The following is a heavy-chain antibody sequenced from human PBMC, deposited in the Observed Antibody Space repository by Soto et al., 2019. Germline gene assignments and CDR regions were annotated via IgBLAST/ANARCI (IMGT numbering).Heavy chain of an antibody. CDR2: ISSSSSYT. D-gene: IGHD3-22*01. CDR1: GFTFSDYY. Sequence: GGSLRLSCAASGFTFSDYYMSWIRRAPGKGLEWVSYISSSSSYTNYADSVKGRFTISRDNAKNSLYLQMNSLRAEDTAVYYCARRLDYYDSSGSDYWGQGTLVTVSS. CDR3: ARRLDYYDSSGSDY. J-gene: IGHJ4*02. V-gene: IGHV3-11*06.